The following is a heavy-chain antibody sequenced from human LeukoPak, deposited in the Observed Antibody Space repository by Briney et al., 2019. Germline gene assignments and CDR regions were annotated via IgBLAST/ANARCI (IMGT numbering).Heavy chain of an antibody. CDR3: AKAASRWYFDY. Sequence: GGSLRLSCAASGSTFSSYGMHRVRQAPGRGLEWVAVISYDGSNKYYADSVKGRFTISRDNSKNTLYLQMNSLRAEDTAVYYCAKAASRWYFDYWGQGTLVTVSS. CDR1: GSTFSSYG. V-gene: IGHV3-30*18. D-gene: IGHD4-23*01. CDR2: ISYDGSNK. J-gene: IGHJ4*02.